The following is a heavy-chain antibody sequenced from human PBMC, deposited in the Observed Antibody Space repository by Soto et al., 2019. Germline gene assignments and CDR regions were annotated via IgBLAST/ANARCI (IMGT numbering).Heavy chain of an antibody. CDR1: GFTFSSYG. D-gene: IGHD3-22*01. J-gene: IGHJ4*02. CDR3: AKDLGYYDSSGYGLDY. CDR2: ISYDGSNK. Sequence: QVQLVESGGGVVQPGRSLRLSCAASGFTFSSYGMHWVRQAPGKGLEWVAVISYDGSNKYYADSVKGRFTISRDNSKNTLYLQMNSLRAEDTAVYYCAKDLGYYDSSGYGLDYWGQGTLVTVSS. V-gene: IGHV3-30*18.